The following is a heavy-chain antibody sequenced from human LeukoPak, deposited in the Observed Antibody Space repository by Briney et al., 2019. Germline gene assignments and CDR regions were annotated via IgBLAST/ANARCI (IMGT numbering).Heavy chain of an antibody. CDR1: GGSISSGSYY. D-gene: IGHD3-10*01. CDR2: IYTSGST. CDR3: ARGEITMVRGVIITKSPFDY. J-gene: IGHJ4*02. V-gene: IGHV4-61*02. Sequence: PSETLSLTCTVSGGSISSGSYYWSWIRQPAGEGLEWIGRIYTSGSTNYNPSLKSRVTISVDTSKNQFSLKLSSVTAADTAVYYCARGEITMVRGVIITKSPFDYWGQGTLVTVSS.